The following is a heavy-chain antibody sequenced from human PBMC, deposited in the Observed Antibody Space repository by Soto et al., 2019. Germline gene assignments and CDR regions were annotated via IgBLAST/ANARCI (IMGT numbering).Heavy chain of an antibody. CDR2: ISSNSAYI. J-gene: IGHJ5*02. CDR1: GFTFRSFT. V-gene: IGHV3-21*02. CDR3: TRDASRDSSARGWFAP. D-gene: IGHD6-13*01. Sequence: EVQLVESGGGLVKPGGSLRLSCAASGFTFRSFTMNWVRQAPGKGLEWVSTISSNSAYIYYTYALRGRFTISRDNAKNSLHLPMNSLRAEDTAVYYCTRDASRDSSARGWFAPWGPGTLVTVSS.